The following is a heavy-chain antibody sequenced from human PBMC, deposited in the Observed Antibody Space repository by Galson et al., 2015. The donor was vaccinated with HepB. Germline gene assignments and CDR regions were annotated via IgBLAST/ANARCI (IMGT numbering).Heavy chain of an antibody. Sequence: CAISGDSVSSHSAAWNWIRQSPSRGLEWLGRTYYRSKRYNDYAVSVKSRITINPDTSKNQFSLQLNSVTPEDTAVYYCARVSAYCSSTSCWVDAFDIWGQGTMVTVSS. CDR1: GDSVSSHSAA. CDR2: TYYRSKRYN. CDR3: ARVSAYCSSTSCWVDAFDI. V-gene: IGHV6-1*01. D-gene: IGHD2-2*01. J-gene: IGHJ3*02.